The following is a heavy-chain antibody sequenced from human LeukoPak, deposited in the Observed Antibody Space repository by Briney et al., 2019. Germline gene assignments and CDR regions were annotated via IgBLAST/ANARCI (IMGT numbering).Heavy chain of an antibody. V-gene: IGHV4-4*02. J-gene: IGHJ4*02. CDR3: ARTVGDDNQSIDY. CDR1: GGSISSNSW. D-gene: IGHD1-1*01. Sequence: SETLSLTCAVSGGSISSNSWWSWVRQPPGKGLEWIGQIYHSGSTNYNPSLKSRVTISGDTSKHQISLKLSSVTAADTAVYYCARTVGDDNQSIDYWGQGTLVTISS. CDR2: IYHSGST.